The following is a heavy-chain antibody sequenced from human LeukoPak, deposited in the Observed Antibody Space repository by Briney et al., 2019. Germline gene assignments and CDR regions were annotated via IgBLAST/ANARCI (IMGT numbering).Heavy chain of an antibody. CDR1: GFTFSNAL. CDR2: IKSKTDGGTT. V-gene: IGHV3-15*01. J-gene: IGHJ4*02. CDR3: TTASSSWFSFDY. D-gene: IGHD6-13*01. Sequence: GGSLRLSCAASGFTFSNALMSWVRQAPGKGLEWVGRIKSKTDGGTTDYAAPVKGRFTISRDDSKNTLYLQMNSLKTEDTAVYYCTTASSSWFSFDYWGQGTLVTVSS.